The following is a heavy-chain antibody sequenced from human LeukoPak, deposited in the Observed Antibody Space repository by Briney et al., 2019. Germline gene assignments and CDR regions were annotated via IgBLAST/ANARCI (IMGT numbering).Heavy chain of an antibody. J-gene: IGHJ4*02. Sequence: SETLSLTCTVSGGSISSGSYYWSWIRQPAGKGLEWIGRIYTSGSTNYNPSLKSRVTISVDTSKNQFSLKLSSVTAADTAVYYCAGASEYSYGVDYWGQGTLVTVSS. CDR1: GGSISSGSYY. CDR3: AGASEYSYGVDY. V-gene: IGHV4-61*02. D-gene: IGHD5-18*01. CDR2: IYTSGST.